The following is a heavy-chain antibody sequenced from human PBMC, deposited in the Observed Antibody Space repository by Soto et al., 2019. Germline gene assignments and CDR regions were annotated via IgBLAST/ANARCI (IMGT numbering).Heavy chain of an antibody. J-gene: IGHJ4*02. V-gene: IGHV1-18*01. Sequence: QVKLVQSGAEVKKPGASVKVSCKASGYTFTSYGISWVRQAPGQGLEWMGWISAYNGNTNYAQKLQGRVTMTTDTSTNTAYMELRSLRSDDTAVYYCASSLLVGYGLEGESDWGQGTLVTVSS. CDR2: ISAYNGNT. CDR3: ASSLLVGYGLEGESD. D-gene: IGHD5-18*01. CDR1: GYTFTSYG.